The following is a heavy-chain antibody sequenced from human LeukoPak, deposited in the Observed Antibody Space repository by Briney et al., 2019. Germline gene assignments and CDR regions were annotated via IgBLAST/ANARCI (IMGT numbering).Heavy chain of an antibody. CDR3: ARGRGVTTWLVFDY. Sequence: SETLSLTCTVSGGSISSYYWSWIRQPPGKGLEWIGYIYYSGSTNYNPSLKSRVTMSVDTSKNQVSLKVSSVTAADTAVYYCARGRGVTTWLVFDYWGQGTLVTVSS. V-gene: IGHV4-59*01. CDR2: IYYSGST. J-gene: IGHJ4*02. CDR1: GGSISSYY. D-gene: IGHD4-17*01.